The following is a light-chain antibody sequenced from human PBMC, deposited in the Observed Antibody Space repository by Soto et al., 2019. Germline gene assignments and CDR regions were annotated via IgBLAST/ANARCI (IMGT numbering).Light chain of an antibody. CDR2: GAS. CDR1: QSVSSNY. V-gene: IGKV3-20*01. CDR3: QQYDTSPRT. Sequence: EVMLTQSTGTLSLSPGERATLSCRASQSVSSNYLAWYQQKSGQAPRLLIYGASNRATGIPDRFSGSGSGTDFTLTIRRLEPDDFAVYYCQQYDTSPRTFGQGTKVEFK. J-gene: IGKJ1*01.